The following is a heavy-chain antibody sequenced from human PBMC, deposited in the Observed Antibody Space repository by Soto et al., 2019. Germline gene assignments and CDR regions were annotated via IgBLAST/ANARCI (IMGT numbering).Heavy chain of an antibody. Sequence: GGSLRLSCAASGFTFSSYGMHWVRQAPGKGLEWVAVISYDGSNKYYADSVKGRFTISRDNSRNTLYLQMNSLRAEDTAVYYCAANGDIVVALVLNWGQGTLVTVSS. CDR2: ISYDGSNK. V-gene: IGHV3-30*03. CDR1: GFTFSSYG. J-gene: IGHJ4*02. D-gene: IGHD2-2*01. CDR3: AANGDIVVALVLN.